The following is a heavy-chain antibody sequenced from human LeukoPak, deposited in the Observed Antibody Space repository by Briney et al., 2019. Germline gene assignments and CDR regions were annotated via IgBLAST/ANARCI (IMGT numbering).Heavy chain of an antibody. J-gene: IGHJ4*02. CDR2: IKWDGGST. V-gene: IGHV3-43*01. Sequence: GGSLRLSCAASGFKFDDSNMHWVSQTPAKGLEGVSLIKWDGGSTYYGDSVKGRFTISRDNSKNSLYLQMDRLTSEDTALYYCAKGDVESPMIFYHWGQGTLVSVSS. CDR3: AKGDVESPMIFYH. D-gene: IGHD2/OR15-2a*01. CDR1: GFKFDDSN.